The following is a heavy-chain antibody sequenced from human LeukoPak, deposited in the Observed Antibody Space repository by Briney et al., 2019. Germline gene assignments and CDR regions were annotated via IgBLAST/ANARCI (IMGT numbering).Heavy chain of an antibody. D-gene: IGHD2-2*01. CDR2: IYYSGST. CDR3: ARHGQLLGDAFDI. Sequence: PSETLSLTCTVSGGSISSSSYYWGWIRQPPGKGLEWIGSIYYSGSTYYNPSLKSRVTISVDTSKNQFSLKLSSVTAADTAVYYCARHGQLLGDAFDIWGQGTMVTVSS. V-gene: IGHV4-39*01. J-gene: IGHJ3*02. CDR1: GGSISSSSYY.